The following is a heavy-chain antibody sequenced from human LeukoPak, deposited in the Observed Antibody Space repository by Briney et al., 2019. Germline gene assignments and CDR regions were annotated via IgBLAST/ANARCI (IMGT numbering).Heavy chain of an antibody. CDR3: ARLENYHYYYMDV. Sequence: PSETLSLTCTVSGGSISSSSYYWGWIRQPPGKGLEWIGSIYYSGSTYYNPSLKSRVTISVDTSKNQFSLKLSSVTAADTAVYYCARLENYHYYYMDVWGKGTTVTVSS. J-gene: IGHJ6*03. CDR2: IYYSGST. D-gene: IGHD3-3*01. V-gene: IGHV4-39*01. CDR1: GGSISSSSYY.